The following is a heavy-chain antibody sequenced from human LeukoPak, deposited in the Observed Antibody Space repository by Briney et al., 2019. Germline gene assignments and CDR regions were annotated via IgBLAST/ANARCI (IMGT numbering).Heavy chain of an antibody. D-gene: IGHD6-13*01. V-gene: IGHV4-4*07. CDR1: GTSISDYY. J-gene: IGHJ4*02. Sequence: SETLSLTCTVSGTSISDYYRSWIRQPAGKGLEWIGRIHISGSTYHNPSLKSRVTISVDKSKNQFSLNVSSVTAADTAIYYCARDRITAAPQFDYWGQGTLVTVSS. CDR2: IHISGST. CDR3: ARDRITAAPQFDY.